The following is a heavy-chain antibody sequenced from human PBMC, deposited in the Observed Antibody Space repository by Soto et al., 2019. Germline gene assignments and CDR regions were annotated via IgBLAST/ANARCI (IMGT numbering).Heavy chain of an antibody. D-gene: IGHD6-25*01. CDR1: GFTFSAYW. J-gene: IGHJ4*02. Sequence: EVQLVESGGGLVQTGGSLRLSCAASGFTFSAYWMSWVRQAPGKGLEWVANIKQAGSEKYYVDSVNGRFIISRDDAKNSLFLQVNSLRVEDTAVYYCAREKRANGYFDYWGQETLVTVSS. CDR3: AREKRANGYFDY. CDR2: IKQAGSEK. V-gene: IGHV3-7*01.